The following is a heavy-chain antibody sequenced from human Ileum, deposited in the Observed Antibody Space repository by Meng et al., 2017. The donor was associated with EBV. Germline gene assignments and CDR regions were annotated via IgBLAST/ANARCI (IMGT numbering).Heavy chain of an antibody. CDR1: GGSISSSNW. V-gene: IGHV4-4*02. Sequence: RLPGVGRGLGRPSGTLSLTWAVSGGSISSSNWWSWVRQPPGKGLEWIGEIYHSGSTNYNPSLKSRVTISVDKSKNQFSLNLSSVTAADTAVYYCARVGQWLPIDYWGQGTLVTVSS. J-gene: IGHJ4*02. D-gene: IGHD6-19*01. CDR2: IYHSGST. CDR3: ARVGQWLPIDY.